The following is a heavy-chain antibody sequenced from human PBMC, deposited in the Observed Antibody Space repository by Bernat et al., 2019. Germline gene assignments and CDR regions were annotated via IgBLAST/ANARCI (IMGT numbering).Heavy chain of an antibody. D-gene: IGHD3-9*01. J-gene: IGHJ3*02. V-gene: IGHV3-72*01. Sequence: EVQLVESGGGLVQPGGSLRLSCAASGFTFSDHYMDWVRQAPGKGLEWVGRTRNKANSYTTEYAASVKDRFTISRDDSKNSLYLQMNSLKTEDTAVYYCARERVGYFDTNDAFDIWGQGTMVTVSS. CDR3: ARERVGYFDTNDAFDI. CDR1: GFTFSDHY. CDR2: TRNKANSYTT.